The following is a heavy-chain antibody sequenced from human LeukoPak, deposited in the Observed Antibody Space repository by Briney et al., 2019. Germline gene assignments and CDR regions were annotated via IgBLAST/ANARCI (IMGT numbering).Heavy chain of an antibody. J-gene: IGHJ3*02. Sequence: SETLSLTCTVSGGSIRSYYWSWIRQPPGKGLEWIGYIHYSGSTNYNPSLKSRVTTSVDTSKNQFSLKLSSVTAADTAVYYCARDQDYDSSGYYDAFDIWGQGTVVTVPS. CDR1: GGSIRSYY. D-gene: IGHD3-22*01. CDR2: IHYSGST. CDR3: ARDQDYDSSGYYDAFDI. V-gene: IGHV4-59*12.